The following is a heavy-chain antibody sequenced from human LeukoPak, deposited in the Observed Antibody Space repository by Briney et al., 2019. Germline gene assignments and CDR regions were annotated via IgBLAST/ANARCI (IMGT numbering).Heavy chain of an antibody. CDR3: AKGSYYDSSGSFYFDY. D-gene: IGHD3-22*01. J-gene: IGHJ4*02. CDR2: ISWNSGNI. CDR1: GFTFDDYA. V-gene: IGHV3-9*01. Sequence: GGSLRLSCAASGFTFDDYAMHWVRQAPGKGLEWVSGISWNSGNIDYADSVKGRFTISRDNSKNTLYVQVNSLGTEDTAAYYCAKGSYYDSSGSFYFDYWGQGTLVTVSS.